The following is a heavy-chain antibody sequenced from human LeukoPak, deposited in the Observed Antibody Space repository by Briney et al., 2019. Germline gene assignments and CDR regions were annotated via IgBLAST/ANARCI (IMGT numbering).Heavy chain of an antibody. CDR3: ARTDYYDSSGSQGPGTFYYGLDV. D-gene: IGHD3-22*01. CDR1: GGTFSSYG. V-gene: IGHV1-69*04. Sequence: GASVKVSFKASGGTFSSYGITWVRQAPGQGLEWMGRVIPILDISNYAQMFQDRVTITADKSTSTAYMELSSLRSEDTAVYFCARTDYYDSSGSQGPGTFYYGLDVWGQGTTVTVSS. J-gene: IGHJ6*02. CDR2: VIPILDIS.